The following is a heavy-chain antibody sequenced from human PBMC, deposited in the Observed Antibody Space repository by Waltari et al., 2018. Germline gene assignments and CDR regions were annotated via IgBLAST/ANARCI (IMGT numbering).Heavy chain of an antibody. J-gene: IGHJ4*02. CDR1: GFTFSRYS. V-gene: IGHV3-21*01. D-gene: IGHD3-16*01. CDR2: ISSSSSYI. CDR3: ARDGSNGMLFDY. Sequence: EVQLVESGGGLVKPGGSLRLSCAASGFTFSRYSMNWVRQAPGKGLEWVSSISSSSSYIYYADSVKGRFTISRDNAKNSLYLQMNSLRAEDTAVYYCARDGSNGMLFDYWGQGTLVTVSS.